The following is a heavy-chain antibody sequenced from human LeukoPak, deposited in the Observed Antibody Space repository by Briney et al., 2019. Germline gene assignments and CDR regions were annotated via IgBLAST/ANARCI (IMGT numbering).Heavy chain of an antibody. Sequence: PGGSLRLSCAASGFTFSSYSMNWVRQAPGKGLEWVSSISSSSSYINYADSVKGRFTISRDNAKNSLYLQMNSLRAEDTAVYYCATGTTVVTPDAFDIWGQGTMVTVSS. D-gene: IGHD4-23*01. CDR2: ISSSSSYI. CDR1: GFTFSSYS. CDR3: ATGTTVVTPDAFDI. V-gene: IGHV3-21*01. J-gene: IGHJ3*02.